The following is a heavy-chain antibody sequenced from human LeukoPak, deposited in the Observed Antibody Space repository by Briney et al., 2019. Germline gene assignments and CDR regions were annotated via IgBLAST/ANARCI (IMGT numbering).Heavy chain of an antibody. CDR1: GFTFSYHS. CDR3: AKTRNWFDS. V-gene: IGHV3-23*01. J-gene: IGHJ5*01. Sequence: GGSLRLSCAVTGFTFSYHSMSWVRQAPGKGLEWVSTLSGKGESRYYADSVKGRFTVSSDDSFTTLYLQMNSLRAEDTGTYYCAKTRNWFDSWGQGTPVTVSS. CDR2: LSGKGESR.